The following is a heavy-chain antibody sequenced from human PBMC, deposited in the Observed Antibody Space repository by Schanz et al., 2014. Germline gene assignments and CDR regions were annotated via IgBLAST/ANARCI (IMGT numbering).Heavy chain of an antibody. J-gene: IGHJ3*02. CDR3: AREDMLRGIRAFDI. V-gene: IGHV3-21*01. CDR1: GFTFSSYS. Sequence: EVQLVESGGGLVKPGGSLSLSCAASGFTFSSYSMHWIRQAPGKGLEWVSYIPVGNNYIYYADSVKGRFTIPRDNPKNSLYLQMNSLRVEDTAVYYCAREDMLRGIRAFDIWGQGTMVTVSS. CDR2: IPVGNNYI. D-gene: IGHD3-10*01.